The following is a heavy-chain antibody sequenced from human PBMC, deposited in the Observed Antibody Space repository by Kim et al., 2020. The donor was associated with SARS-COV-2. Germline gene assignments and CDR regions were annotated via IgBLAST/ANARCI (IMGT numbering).Heavy chain of an antibody. Sequence: GGSLRLSCAASGFTFSDYYMSWIRQAPGKGLEWVSYISSSSSYTKYADSVKGRFTISRDNAKNSLYLQMNSLRAEDTAVYYCARDLKLRYFDWLFFDYCGQRALVTVSS. J-gene: IGHJ4*02. D-gene: IGHD3-9*01. CDR2: ISSSSSYT. CDR3: ARDLKLRYFDWLFFDY. CDR1: GFTFSDYY. V-gene: IGHV3-11*06.